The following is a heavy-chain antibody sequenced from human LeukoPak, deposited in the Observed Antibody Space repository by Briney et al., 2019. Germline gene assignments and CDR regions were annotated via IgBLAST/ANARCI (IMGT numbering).Heavy chain of an antibody. CDR1: GVSIRSYY. CDR2: INDSGST. Sequence: PSETLSLTCTVSGVSIRSYYWSWIRQTPGKGLEWIGNINDSGSTNYNPSLKSRATISVDTSKNQFSLQLNSVSPEDTAVYYCARGGWTSIWTWGQGTLVTASS. J-gene: IGHJ5*02. V-gene: IGHV4-59*12. D-gene: IGHD1-1*01. CDR3: ARGGWTSIWT.